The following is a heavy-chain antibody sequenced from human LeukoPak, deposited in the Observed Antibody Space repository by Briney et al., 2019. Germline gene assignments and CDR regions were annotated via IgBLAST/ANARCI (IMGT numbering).Heavy chain of an antibody. CDR1: GFTFSSYS. J-gene: IGHJ3*02. CDR3: ARDLKRRVYYDSSGSDDAFDI. CDR2: ISSSSSYI. Sequence: GGSLRLSCAASGFTFSSYSMNWVRQAPGKGLEWVSSISSSSSYIYYADSVKGRFTVSRDNAKNSLYLQMNSLRAEDTAVYYCARDLKRRVYYDSSGSDDAFDIWGQGTMVTVSS. D-gene: IGHD3-22*01. V-gene: IGHV3-21*01.